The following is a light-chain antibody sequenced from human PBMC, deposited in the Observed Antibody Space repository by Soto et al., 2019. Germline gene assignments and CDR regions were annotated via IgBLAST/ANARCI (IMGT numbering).Light chain of an antibody. J-gene: IGLJ1*01. CDR2: EVS. CDR1: SSDVGGYNY. V-gene: IGLV2-8*01. CDR3: SSYAGSNNFV. Sequence: QSVLTQPPSASGSPGQSVTISCTGTSSDVGGYNYVSWYQQHPGKAPKPMISEVSKRPSGVPDRFSGSKSGNTASLTVSGLQAEDEADYYCSSYAGSNNFVFGTGTKVTVL.